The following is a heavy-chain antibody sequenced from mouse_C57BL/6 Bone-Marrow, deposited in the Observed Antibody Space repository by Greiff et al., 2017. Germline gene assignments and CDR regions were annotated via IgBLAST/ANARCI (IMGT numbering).Heavy chain of an antibody. CDR3: ARKERDWYFDV. CDR1: GYAFTNYL. J-gene: IGHJ1*03. V-gene: IGHV1-54*01. CDR2: INPGSGGT. Sequence: QVQLQQSGAELVRPGTSVKVSCKASGYAFTNYLIEWVKQRPGPGLEWIGVINPGSGGTNYNEKFKGKATLTADKSSSTAYMQLSSLTSEDSAVYFCARKERDWYFDVWGTGTTVTVSS.